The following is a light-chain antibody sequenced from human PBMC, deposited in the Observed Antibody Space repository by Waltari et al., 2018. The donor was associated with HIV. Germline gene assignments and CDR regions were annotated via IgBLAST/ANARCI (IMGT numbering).Light chain of an antibody. J-gene: IGKJ2*01. Sequence: DIQMTQSPSSLSASVGDRVTITCRASQSISSYLNWYQQKPGKAPKRLIYAASSLQSGVPSMFSGSGSGTDFTLTISSLQPEDFATYYCQQSYSTPQYTFGQGTKLEIK. CDR2: AAS. CDR1: QSISSY. CDR3: QQSYSTPQYT. V-gene: IGKV1-39*01.